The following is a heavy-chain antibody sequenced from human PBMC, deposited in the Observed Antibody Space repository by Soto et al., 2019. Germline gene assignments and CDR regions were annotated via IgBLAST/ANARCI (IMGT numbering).Heavy chain of an antibody. D-gene: IGHD5-18*01. CDR3: ARATATAGLGPS. CDR1: GGTFSNYA. CDR2: IVPMYRTP. Sequence: PVKVSCKASGGTFSNYAINWVRQAPGQGLEWMGGIVPMYRTPLHAQKFQGRVTITADEVTSTAYMEVSSLRFDDTALYFCARATATAGLGPSWGKGTLVTVGS. V-gene: IGHV1-69*13. J-gene: IGHJ1*01.